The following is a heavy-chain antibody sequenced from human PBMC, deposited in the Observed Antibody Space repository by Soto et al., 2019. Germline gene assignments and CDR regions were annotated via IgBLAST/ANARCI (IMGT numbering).Heavy chain of an antibody. V-gene: IGHV2-5*02. J-gene: IGHJ5*02. CDR3: AHSRTDYYYTRGPSNWFDP. Sequence: QITLKESGPTLVKPTQTLTLTCTFSGFSLSTSGVGVGWIRQPPGKALEWLALIYWDDDKRYSPSLKSRLTNTKDTSKNQVVLTMTNIDPVETATYYCAHSRTDYYYTRGPSNWFDPWGQGTLVTVSS. CDR2: IYWDDDK. CDR1: GFSLSTSGVG. D-gene: IGHD3-22*01.